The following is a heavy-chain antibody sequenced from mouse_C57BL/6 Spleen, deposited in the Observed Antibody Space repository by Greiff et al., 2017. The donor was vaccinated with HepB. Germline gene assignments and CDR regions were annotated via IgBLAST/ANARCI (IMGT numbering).Heavy chain of an antibody. Sequence: QVQLQQSGPELVKPGASVKISCKASGSAFSSSWMNWVQQRPGKGLEWIGRIYPGDGDTNYNGKFKGKATLTADKSSSTAYMQLSSLTSEDSAVYFCARYYYGSSHYWYFDVWGTGTTVTGSS. D-gene: IGHD1-1*01. V-gene: IGHV1-82*01. CDR1: GSAFSSSW. CDR3: ARYYYGSSHYWYFDV. CDR2: IYPGDGDT. J-gene: IGHJ1*03.